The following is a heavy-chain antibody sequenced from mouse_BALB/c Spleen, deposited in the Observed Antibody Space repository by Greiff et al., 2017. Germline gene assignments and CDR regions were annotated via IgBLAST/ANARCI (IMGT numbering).Heavy chain of an antibody. J-gene: IGHJ4*01. CDR3: ARSYRYDAMDY. D-gene: IGHD2-14*01. CDR2: ISNGGGST. CDR1: GFTFSSYA. Sequence: DVKLVESGGGLVKPGGSLKLSCAVSGFTFSSYAMSWVRQTPEKRLEWVAYISNGGGSTYYPDTVKGRFTISRDNAKNTLYLQMSSLKSEDTAMYYCARSYRYDAMDYWGQGTSVTVSS. V-gene: IGHV5-12-2*01.